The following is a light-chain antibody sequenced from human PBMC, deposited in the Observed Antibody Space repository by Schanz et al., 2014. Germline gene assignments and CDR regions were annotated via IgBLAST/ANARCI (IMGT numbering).Light chain of an antibody. J-gene: IGLJ3*02. CDR1: SSDVGGYNV. CDR2: EDS. CDR3: CSYAGSNTRRWV. Sequence: QSALTQPASVSGSPGQSITISCTGTSSDVGGYNVVSWYQQHPGKAPKLMIYEDSKRPSGVSNRFSGSKSGNTASLTISGLQAEDEADYYCCSYAGSNTRRWVFGGGTKLTVL. V-gene: IGLV2-23*01.